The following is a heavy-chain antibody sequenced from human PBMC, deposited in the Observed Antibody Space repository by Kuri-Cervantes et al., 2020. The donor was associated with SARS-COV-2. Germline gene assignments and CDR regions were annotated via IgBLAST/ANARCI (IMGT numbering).Heavy chain of an antibody. CDR1: GYTFTSYD. V-gene: IGHV1-69*13. Sequence: SVKVSCKASGYTFTSYDISWVRQAPGQGLEWMGGIIPIFGTADYAQKFQGRVTITADESTSTAYMELSSLRSEDTAVYYCARASPVNWNYVQWFDPWGQGTLVTVSS. CDR3: ARASPVNWNYVQWFDP. D-gene: IGHD1-7*01. CDR2: IIPIFGTA. J-gene: IGHJ5*02.